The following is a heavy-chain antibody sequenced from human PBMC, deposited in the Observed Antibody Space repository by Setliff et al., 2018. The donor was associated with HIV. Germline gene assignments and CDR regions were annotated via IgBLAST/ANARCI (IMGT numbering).Heavy chain of an antibody. CDR1: GFTVSSSS. Sequence: PGGSLRLSCAASGFTVSSSSMNWVRQVPGKGLGWVSSISSGRDFKYYADSVTGRFTISRDDAKNSVYLQMSGLRAEDTAIYYCARDSQATYYYDDSGYFYSQYLDSWGQGTLVTVSS. V-gene: IGHV3-21*01. J-gene: IGHJ5*01. CDR2: ISSGRDFK. CDR3: ARDSQATYYYDDSGYFYSQYLDS. D-gene: IGHD3-22*01.